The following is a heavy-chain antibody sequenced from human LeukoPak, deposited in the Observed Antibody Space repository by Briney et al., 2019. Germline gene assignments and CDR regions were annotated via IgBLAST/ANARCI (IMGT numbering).Heavy chain of an antibody. V-gene: IGHV3-21*01. Sequence: KPEGSLRLSCAASGFTFSSYSMNWVRQAPGKGLEWVSSISSSSSYIYYADSVKGRFTISRDNAKNSLYLQMNSLRAEDTAVYYCATGAADQEDDDAFDIWGQGTMVTVSS. CDR3: ATGAADQEDDDAFDI. J-gene: IGHJ3*02. CDR2: ISSSSSYI. CDR1: GFTFSSYS. D-gene: IGHD6-13*01.